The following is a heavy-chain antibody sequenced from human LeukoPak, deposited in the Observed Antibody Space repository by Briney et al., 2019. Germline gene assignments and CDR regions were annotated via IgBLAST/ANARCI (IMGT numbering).Heavy chain of an antibody. CDR3: AKHESLIAFDI. Sequence: PSETLSLTCTVSGGSISSSSHYWGWIRQPPGKGLEWIGSIHYSGSTNFNPSLKSRVTISVDTSKNQVSLKLSSVTAADTAVYYCAKHESLIAFDIWGQGTMVSVSS. J-gene: IGHJ3*02. CDR1: GGSISSSSHY. V-gene: IGHV4-39*01. CDR2: IHYSGST.